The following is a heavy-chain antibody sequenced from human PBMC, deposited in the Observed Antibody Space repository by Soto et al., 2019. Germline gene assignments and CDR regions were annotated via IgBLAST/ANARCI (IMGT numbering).Heavy chain of an antibody. CDR1: GFTFSGSA. D-gene: IGHD1-26*01. J-gene: IGHJ3*02. CDR3: AKREPGALRVGGPFDI. Sequence: GGSLRLSCAASGFTFSGSAMHWVRQASGKGLEWVGRIRSKGNNYATAYGASLKGRFTISRDDSKNTAYLQMNSLNTEDTAVYYCAKREPGALRVGGPFDIWGQGTVVTVSS. CDR2: IRSKGNNYAT. V-gene: IGHV3-73*01.